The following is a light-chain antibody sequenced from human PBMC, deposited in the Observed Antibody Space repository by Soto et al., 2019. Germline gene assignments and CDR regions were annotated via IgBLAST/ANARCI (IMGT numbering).Light chain of an antibody. J-gene: IGKJ2*01. CDR1: QSILYSSNNKNY. CDR3: QQYFNTPYT. V-gene: IGKV4-1*01. Sequence: DIVMTQSPDSLAVSLGERATINCKSSQSILYSSNNKNYLACYQQKPGQPPTLLIYWASTQESGVPDRFSDSGSEADFTLTSSSLQAEDVAVYYCQQYFNTPYTFGQGTKLEIK. CDR2: WAS.